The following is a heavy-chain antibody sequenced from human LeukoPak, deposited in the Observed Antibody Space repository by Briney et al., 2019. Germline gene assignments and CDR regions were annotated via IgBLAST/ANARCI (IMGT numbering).Heavy chain of an antibody. CDR1: GGSISSYY. D-gene: IGHD3-9*01. Sequence: SSETLSLTCTVSGGSISSYYWSWIRQPAGKGLEWIGRIYTSGSTNYNPSLKSRVTISVDTSKNQFSLKLSSVTAADTAVYYCARYRRYFDWEDYWGQGTLVTVSS. CDR2: IYTSGST. V-gene: IGHV4-4*07. J-gene: IGHJ4*02. CDR3: ARYRRYFDWEDY.